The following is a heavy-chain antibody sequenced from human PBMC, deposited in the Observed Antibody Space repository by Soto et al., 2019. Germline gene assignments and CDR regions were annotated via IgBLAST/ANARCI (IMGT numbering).Heavy chain of an antibody. V-gene: IGHV3-30*18. CDR2: ISYDGSNK. D-gene: IGHD5-12*01. Sequence: GGSLRLSCAASGFTFSSYGMHWVRQAPGKGLEWVAVISYDGSNKYYADSVKGRFTISRDNSKNTLYLQMNSLRAEDTAVYYCAKEEGGYNYGVDYWGQGTLVTVSS. CDR3: AKEEGGYNYGVDY. J-gene: IGHJ4*02. CDR1: GFTFSSYG.